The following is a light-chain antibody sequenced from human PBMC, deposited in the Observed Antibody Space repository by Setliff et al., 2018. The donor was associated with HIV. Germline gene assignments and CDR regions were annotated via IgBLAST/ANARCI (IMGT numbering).Light chain of an antibody. CDR2: DVN. CDR1: SSDIGRFNY. Sequence: VTGSPGQSITISCTGTSSDIGRFNYVSWYRQFPGKGPTLVIFDVNQRPSGVSNRFSGSKSGNIASLIISGLQAEDEADYFCCSYSGRSTYVFGSGTKVTVL. CDR3: CSYSGRSTYV. J-gene: IGLJ1*01. V-gene: IGLV2-14*03.